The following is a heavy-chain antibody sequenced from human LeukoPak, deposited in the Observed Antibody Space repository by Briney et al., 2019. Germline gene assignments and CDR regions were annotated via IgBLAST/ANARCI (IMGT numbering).Heavy chain of an antibody. V-gene: IGHV1-46*02. CDR1: GYTFNNHY. CDR2: INPSGGST. Sequence: AASVKVSCKASGYTFNNHYMYWVRQAPGQGLEWMGVINPSGGSTSYAQKFQGRVTMTRDTSTRTVYMEANSLRSEDTAVYYCARQGTYSSAIGMGYWGQGTLVTVSS. CDR3: ARQGTYSSAIGMGY. D-gene: IGHD6-19*01. J-gene: IGHJ4*02.